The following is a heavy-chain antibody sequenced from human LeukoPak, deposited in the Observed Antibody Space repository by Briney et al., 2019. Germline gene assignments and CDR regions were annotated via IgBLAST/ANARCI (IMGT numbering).Heavy chain of an antibody. CDR3: ARGTYSSSSVH. CDR2: IIPIFGTA. J-gene: IGHJ4*02. V-gene: IGHV1-69*05. D-gene: IGHD6-6*01. CDR1: GGTFSSYA. Sequence: SVKVSCKASGGTFSSYAISWVRQAPGQGLEWMGRIIPIFGTANYAQKFQGRVTITTDESTSAAYMELSSLRSEDTAVYYCARGTYSSSSVHWGQGTLVAVSS.